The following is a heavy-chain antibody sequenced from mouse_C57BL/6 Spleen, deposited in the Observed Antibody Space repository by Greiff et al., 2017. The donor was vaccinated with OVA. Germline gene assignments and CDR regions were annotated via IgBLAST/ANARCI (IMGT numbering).Heavy chain of an antibody. CDR1: GYTFTSYW. Sequence: QVQLQQPGAELVKPGASVKLSCKASGYTFTSYWMPWVKQRPGQGLEWIGMIPPNSGSTNYNEKFKSKATLTVDKSSSTAYMQLSSLTSEDSAVYYCAREDYGSSLDYWGQGTTLTVSS. J-gene: IGHJ2*01. CDR3: AREDYGSSLDY. D-gene: IGHD1-1*01. CDR2: IPPNSGST. V-gene: IGHV1-64*01.